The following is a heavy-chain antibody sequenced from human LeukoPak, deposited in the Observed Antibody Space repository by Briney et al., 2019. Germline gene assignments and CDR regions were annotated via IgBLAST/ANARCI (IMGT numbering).Heavy chain of an antibody. CDR1: GYTFTGYY. CDR3: ARVAAGYCSSTSCRQFDY. V-gene: IGHV1-2*02. Sequence: ASVKVSCKASGYTFTGYYMHWVRQAPGQGLEWMGWINPNSGGTNYAQKFQGRVTMTRDTSISTAYMELSRLRSDDTAVYYCARVAAGYCSSTSCRQFDYSRQGTLVTVSS. J-gene: IGHJ4*02. D-gene: IGHD2-2*03. CDR2: INPNSGGT.